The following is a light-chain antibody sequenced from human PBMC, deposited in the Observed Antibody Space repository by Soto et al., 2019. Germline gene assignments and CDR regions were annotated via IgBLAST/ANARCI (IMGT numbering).Light chain of an antibody. CDR1: QSVGRS. J-gene: IGKJ3*01. V-gene: IGKV3-15*01. CDR3: QQYDEWPLT. CDR2: DSS. Sequence: VLTQSPATLSVSPGEGATLSCRASQSVGRSLAWYQQKPGQTPRLLMFDSSTRATGIPAKFSGSGSGTAFTLTISSLQSEDFAIFYCQQYDEWPLTFGPGTKVEI.